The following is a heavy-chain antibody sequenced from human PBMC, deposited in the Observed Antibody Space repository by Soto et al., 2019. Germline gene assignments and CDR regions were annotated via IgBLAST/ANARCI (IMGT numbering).Heavy chain of an antibody. V-gene: IGHV4-30-4*01. CDR3: AREEALIVVPTGGIDYSFDY. CDR1: GGSISSGDHY. J-gene: IGHJ4*02. D-gene: IGHD3-22*01. Sequence: LSLTCTVSGGSISSGDHYWSWLRQPPGKGLEWIGYIYYSGSTYYNPSLKSRLAISVDTSKNQFSLTLTSVTAADTAVYFCAREEALIVVPTGGIDYSFDYWGQGTLVTVSS. CDR2: IYYSGST.